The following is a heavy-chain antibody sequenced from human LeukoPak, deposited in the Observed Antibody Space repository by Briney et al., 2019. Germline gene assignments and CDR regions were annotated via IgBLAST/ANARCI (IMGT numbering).Heavy chain of an antibody. CDR2: MNPSSGST. J-gene: IGHJ6*04. Sequence: ASVKVSCKASGYTFSNYDINWVRQATGQGLEWMGWMNPSSGSTAYAQKFQGRVTITRNTSISTAYMELGTVRFEDTAVYCCARGRSAMRMDGWGKGTTVTVSS. V-gene: IGHV1-8*03. CDR1: GYTFSNYD. CDR3: ARGRSAMRMDG. D-gene: IGHD2-2*01.